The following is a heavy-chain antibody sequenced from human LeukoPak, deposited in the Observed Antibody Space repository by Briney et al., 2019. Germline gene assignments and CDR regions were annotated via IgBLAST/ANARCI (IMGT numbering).Heavy chain of an antibody. CDR1: GGSISSYY. CDR3: ARETNYDSSLDY. V-gene: IGHV4-59*01. Sequence: KPSETLSLTCTVSGGSISSYYWSWIRQPPGKGLEWIGYIYYSGSTNYNPSLKSRVTISVDTSKNQFSLKLSSVTAADTAVYYCARETNYDSSLDYWGQGTLVTVPS. D-gene: IGHD3-22*01. CDR2: IYYSGST. J-gene: IGHJ4*02.